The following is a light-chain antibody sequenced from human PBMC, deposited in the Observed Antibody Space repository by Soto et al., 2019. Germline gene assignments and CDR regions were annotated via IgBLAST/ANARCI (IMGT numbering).Light chain of an antibody. V-gene: IGKV1-5*03. CDR3: QQCDSSSYT. Sequence: DIQMTQSPSTLSASVGDRVTITCRASQSIGRSLAWYQQKPGKAPKLLIFKASTLESGVPSRFSGSGSGTEFTLTITSLQPDDFATYYGQQCDSSSYTFGQGTKLDSK. J-gene: IGKJ2*01. CDR1: QSIGRS. CDR2: KAS.